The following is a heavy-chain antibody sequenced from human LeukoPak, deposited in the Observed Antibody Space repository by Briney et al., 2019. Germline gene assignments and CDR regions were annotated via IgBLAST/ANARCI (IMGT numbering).Heavy chain of an antibody. D-gene: IGHD2-2*01. CDR3: ARGHQSPSTYYFDY. CDR1: GVSISTYY. CDR2: INHSGST. V-gene: IGHV4-34*01. Sequence: SSETLSLTCTVSGVSISTYYWTWIRQTPGKGLEWIGEINHSGSTNYNPSLKSRVTISVDTSKNQFSLKLSSVTAADTAVYYCARGHQSPSTYYFDYWGQGTLVTVSS. J-gene: IGHJ4*02.